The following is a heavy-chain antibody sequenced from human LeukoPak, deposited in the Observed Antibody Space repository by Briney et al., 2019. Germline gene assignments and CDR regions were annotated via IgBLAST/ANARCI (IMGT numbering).Heavy chain of an antibody. D-gene: IGHD3-10*01. CDR1: GFTFGSYW. CDR2: IKPDGSEK. CDR3: ARGDYYGSGSYYHDAFDI. Sequence: PGGSLRLSCAASGFTFGSYWMSWVRQAPGKGLEWVANIKPDGSEKHYVDSVKGRLTIARDNAKNSLYLQMNSLRAEDTAVYYCARGDYYGSGSYYHDAFDIWGQGTMVTVSS. V-gene: IGHV3-7*03. J-gene: IGHJ3*02.